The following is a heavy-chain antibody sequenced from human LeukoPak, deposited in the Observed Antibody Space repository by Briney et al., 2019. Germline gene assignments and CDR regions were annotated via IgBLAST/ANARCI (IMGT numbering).Heavy chain of an antibody. V-gene: IGHV4-31*03. CDR2: IYYSGST. D-gene: IGHD3-22*01. CDR1: GGSISSGGYY. Sequence: PSETLPLTCTVSGGSISSGGYYWSWIRQHPGKGLEWIGYIYYSGSTYYNPSLKSRVTISVDTSKNQFSLKLSSVTAADTAVYYCARNYYDSSGYYLEFAFDIWGQGTMVTVSS. CDR3: ARNYYDSSGYYLEFAFDI. J-gene: IGHJ3*02.